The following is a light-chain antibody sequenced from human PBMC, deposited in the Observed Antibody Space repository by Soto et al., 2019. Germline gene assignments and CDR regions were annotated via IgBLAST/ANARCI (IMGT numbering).Light chain of an antibody. J-gene: IGKJ5*01. Sequence: EVVLTQSPATLSLSPGERVTLSCRASQSVSNYFAWYQQKPGQAPRLLIYDASTRATGIPARFSGSGSGTDFTFNISSLQPEAFTVYYCQQRSNWHSITFGQGTRLEIK. CDR1: QSVSNY. V-gene: IGKV3-11*01. CDR3: QQRSNWHSIT. CDR2: DAS.